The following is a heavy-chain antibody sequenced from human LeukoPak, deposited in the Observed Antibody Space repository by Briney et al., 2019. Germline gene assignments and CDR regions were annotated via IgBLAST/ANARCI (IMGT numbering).Heavy chain of an antibody. Sequence: SETLSLTCAVYGGSFSGYYWSWIRQPPGKGLEWIGEINHSGSTNYNPSLKSRDTISVDTSKNQFSLKLSSVTAADTAVYYCARGTNRRLIFDYWGQGTLVTVSS. CDR3: ARGTNRRLIFDY. D-gene: IGHD2-21*01. J-gene: IGHJ4*02. CDR2: INHSGST. CDR1: GGSFSGYY. V-gene: IGHV4-34*01.